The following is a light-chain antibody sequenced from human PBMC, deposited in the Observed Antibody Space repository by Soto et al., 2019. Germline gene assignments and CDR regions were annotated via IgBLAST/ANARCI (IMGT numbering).Light chain of an antibody. V-gene: IGKV4-1*01. CDR1: QSFLYSSNNKNY. CDR2: WAS. J-gene: IGKJ1*01. CDR3: QQYYSTPQT. Sequence: DIVMTQSPDSLAVSLGERATINCKSSQSFLYSSNNKNYLAWYQQKPGQPPKLLIYWASTRESGVPDRFSGSGSGTDFTLTTSSLQAEDVAVYYCQQYYSTPQTFGQGTKVDIK.